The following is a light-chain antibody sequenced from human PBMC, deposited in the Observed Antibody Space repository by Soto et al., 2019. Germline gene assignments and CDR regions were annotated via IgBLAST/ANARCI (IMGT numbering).Light chain of an antibody. V-gene: IGKV1-5*03. CDR1: QTISSW. J-gene: IGKJ5*01. CDR2: KAS. Sequence: DIQKAQSPSTLSGSIGDRVTITFRASQTISSWLAWYQQKTGKAPKLLIYKASTLKSGVPSRFSGSGYGTEFNLTISSLQTDDFATYYCQHYNSYSEAFGQGTRLEIK. CDR3: QHYNSYSEA.